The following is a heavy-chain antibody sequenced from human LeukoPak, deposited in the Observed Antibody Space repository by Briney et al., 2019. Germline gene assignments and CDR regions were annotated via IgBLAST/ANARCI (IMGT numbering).Heavy chain of an antibody. D-gene: IGHD6-13*01. J-gene: IGHJ4*02. Sequence: SVKVSCKASGGTFSSYAVSWVRQAPGQGLESMGGIIPIFGTANYAQKFQGRVTITADESTSTAYMELSSLRSEDTAVYYCARARIAAAGYANYFDYWGQGTLVTVSS. CDR1: GGTFSSYA. CDR3: ARARIAAAGYANYFDY. V-gene: IGHV1-69*13. CDR2: IIPIFGTA.